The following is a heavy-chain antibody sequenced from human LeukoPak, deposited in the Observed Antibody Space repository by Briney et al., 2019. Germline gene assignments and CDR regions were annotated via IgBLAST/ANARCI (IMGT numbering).Heavy chain of an antibody. J-gene: IGHJ4*02. V-gene: IGHV3-48*01. Sequence: GGSLRLSCAASGFTFSSYAMNWVRLATGKGLEWLSYISSSSSVIYYADSVKGRSTVSRDNAENSLYLQMNSLRVEDTAVYFCARDRGGIDYWGQGTLVTVSS. CDR1: GFTFSSYA. CDR3: ARDRGGIDY. CDR2: ISSSSSVI. D-gene: IGHD3-10*01.